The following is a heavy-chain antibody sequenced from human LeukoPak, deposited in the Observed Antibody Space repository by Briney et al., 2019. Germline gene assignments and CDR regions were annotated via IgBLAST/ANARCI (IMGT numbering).Heavy chain of an antibody. J-gene: IGHJ4*02. CDR1: GYTFTSYD. D-gene: IGHD3-10*01. V-gene: IGHV1-2*02. CDR3: ARASGRGVRGVPLGY. Sequence: ASVKVSCKASGYTFTSYDINWVRQATGQGLEWMGWINPNSGGTNYAQKFQGRVTMTRDTSISTAYMELSRLRSDDTAVYYCARASGRGVRGVPLGYWGQGTLVTVSS. CDR2: INPNSGGT.